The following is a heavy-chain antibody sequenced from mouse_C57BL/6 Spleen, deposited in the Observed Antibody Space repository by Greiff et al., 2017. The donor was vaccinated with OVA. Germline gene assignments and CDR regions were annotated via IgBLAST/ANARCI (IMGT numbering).Heavy chain of an antibody. CDR1: GYTFTSYW. J-gene: IGHJ4*01. CDR2: IDPSDSYT. CDR3: ARVGSMITRAMDY. V-gene: IGHV1-59*01. D-gene: IGHD2-4*01. Sequence: QVQLQQPGAELVRPGTSVKLSCKASGYTFTSYWMHWVKQRPGQGLEWIGVIDPSDSYTNYNQKFKGKATLTVDTSSSTAYMQLSSLTSEDSAVYYCARVGSMITRAMDYWGQGTSVTVSS.